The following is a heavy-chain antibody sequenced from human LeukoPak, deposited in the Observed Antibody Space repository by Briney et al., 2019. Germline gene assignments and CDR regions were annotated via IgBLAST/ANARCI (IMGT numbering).Heavy chain of an antibody. Sequence: PGRSLRLSCAASEFTFSSYAMHWVRQAPGKGLEWVAVISYDGSNKYYADSVKGRFTISRDNSKNTLYLQMNSLRAEDTAVYYCASTYYDSSGVDYWGQGTLVTVSS. CDR1: EFTFSSYA. J-gene: IGHJ4*02. CDR3: ASTYYDSSGVDY. D-gene: IGHD3-22*01. CDR2: ISYDGSNK. V-gene: IGHV3-30-3*01.